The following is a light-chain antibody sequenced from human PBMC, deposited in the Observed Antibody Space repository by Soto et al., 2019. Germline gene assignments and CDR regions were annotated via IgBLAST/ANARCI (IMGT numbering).Light chain of an antibody. Sequence: ESVFTQSPGTLSLSPGERATLSCRASQSVSSSYLAWYQQKPGQAPRLLIYGASSRATGIPDRFSGSGSGTDFTLTTSRLEPEDFAVYYCQQYGSSRWTFGQGTKVDI. CDR1: QSVSSSY. V-gene: IGKV3-20*01. CDR3: QQYGSSRWT. CDR2: GAS. J-gene: IGKJ1*01.